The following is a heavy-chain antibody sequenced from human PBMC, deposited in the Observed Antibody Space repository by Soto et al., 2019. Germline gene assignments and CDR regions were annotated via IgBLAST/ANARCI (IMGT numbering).Heavy chain of an antibody. V-gene: IGHV3-30*01. Sequence: QVQLVESGGGVVQPGRSLRLSCAASGFTFSSYAMHWVRQAPGKGLAWVAVISYDGSNKYYADSVKGRFTISRDNSKNTLYLQMNSLRAEDTAVYYCARDRCSAGSCYYYYGMDVWGQGTTVTVSS. CDR1: GFTFSSYA. CDR2: ISYDGSNK. J-gene: IGHJ6*02. D-gene: IGHD2-15*01. CDR3: ARDRCSAGSCYYYYGMDV.